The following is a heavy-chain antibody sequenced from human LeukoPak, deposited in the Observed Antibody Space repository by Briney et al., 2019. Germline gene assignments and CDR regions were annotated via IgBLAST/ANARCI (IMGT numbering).Heavy chain of an antibody. D-gene: IGHD2-2*01. CDR1: GFTFSSYA. CDR3: ARPWVGRPYQLPYFDY. J-gene: IGHJ4*02. CDR2: ISGSGGST. Sequence: GGSLRLSCAASGFTFSSYAMTWVRQAPGKGLEWVSAISGSGGSTYYAASVKGRFTISRDNSKNTLYLQMNSLRAEDTAVYYCARPWVGRPYQLPYFDYWGQGTLVTVSS. V-gene: IGHV3-23*01.